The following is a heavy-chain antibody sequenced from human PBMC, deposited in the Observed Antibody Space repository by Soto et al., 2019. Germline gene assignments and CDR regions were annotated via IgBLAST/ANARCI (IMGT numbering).Heavy chain of an antibody. CDR1: GFTFDDYA. CDR3: AKDKGGGYVSLDY. Sequence: EVQLVESGGGLVQPGRSLRLSCAASGFTFDDYAMHWVRQAPGKGLEWVSGISWNSGSIGYADSVKGRCTISRDNATNSLYLQMNSLRAEDKAVYYCAKDKGGGYVSLDYWGQGTLVTVSS. V-gene: IGHV3-9*01. CDR2: ISWNSGSI. D-gene: IGHD5-12*01. J-gene: IGHJ4*02.